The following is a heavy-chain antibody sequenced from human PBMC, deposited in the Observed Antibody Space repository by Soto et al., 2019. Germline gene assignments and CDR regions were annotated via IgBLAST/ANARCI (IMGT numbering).Heavy chain of an antibody. CDR3: AKGVYYYDSSGYYPVDY. V-gene: IGHV3-30*18. CDR2: ISYDGSNK. Sequence: QVQLVESGGGVVQPGRSLRLSCAASGFTFSSYGMHWVRQAPGKGPEWVALISYDGSNKYYADSVQGRFAISRDNSKNTLYLQMNSLRAEDTAVYYCAKGVYYYDSSGYYPVDYWGQGTLVTVSS. D-gene: IGHD3-22*01. J-gene: IGHJ4*02. CDR1: GFTFSSYG.